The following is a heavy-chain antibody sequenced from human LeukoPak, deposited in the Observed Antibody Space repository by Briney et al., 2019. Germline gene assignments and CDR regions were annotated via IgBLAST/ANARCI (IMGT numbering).Heavy chain of an antibody. CDR1: GFTFDDYA. J-gene: IGHJ4*02. CDR3: EKDLDGAGAGDDYFDY. D-gene: IGHD6-19*01. V-gene: IGHV3-9*01. Sequence: PGGSLRLSCAASGFTFDDYAMHWVRQAPGKGLEWVSGISWNSGSIGYADSVKGRFTISRDNAKNSLYLQMDSLRAEDTALYYCEKDLDGAGAGDDYFDYWGQGTLVTVSS. CDR2: ISWNSGSI.